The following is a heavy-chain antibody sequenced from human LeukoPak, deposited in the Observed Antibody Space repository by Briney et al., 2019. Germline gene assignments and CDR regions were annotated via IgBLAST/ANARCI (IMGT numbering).Heavy chain of an antibody. CDR1: GYTSTSYG. CDR2: ISAYNGNT. J-gene: IGHJ4*02. Sequence: GASVKVSCTASGYTSTSYGISWVRQAPGQGLEWMGWISAYNGNTNYAQNLQGRVTMTTDTSTSTAYMELRSLRSDDTAVYYCTRDKGYSSSWFAQVFDYWGQGTLVTVSS. V-gene: IGHV1-18*01. CDR3: TRDKGYSSSWFAQVFDY. D-gene: IGHD6-13*01.